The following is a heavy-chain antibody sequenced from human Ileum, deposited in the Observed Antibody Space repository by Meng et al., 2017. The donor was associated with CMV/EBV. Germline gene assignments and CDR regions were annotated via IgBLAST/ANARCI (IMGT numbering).Heavy chain of an antibody. V-gene: IGHV4-31*03. CDR3: ARTNYGDYNWFDP. CDR1: GGSISSGGFY. D-gene: IGHD4-17*01. J-gene: IGHJ5*02. Sequence: QWQLQESGPGLVKPSQTLSLTCTVSGGSISSGGFYWSWIRQHPGKGLEWIGYIYYSGSTYYNPSLRSRVAISIDTSKNQFSLKLTSVTAADTAVYFCARTNYGDYNWFDPWGQGTLVTVSS. CDR2: IYYSGST.